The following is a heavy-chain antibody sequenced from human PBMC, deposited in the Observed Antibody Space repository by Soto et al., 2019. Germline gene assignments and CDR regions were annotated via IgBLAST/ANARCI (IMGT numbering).Heavy chain of an antibody. CDR1: GFSLSNVRMG. Sequence: SGPTLVNPTETLTLTCTVSGFSLSNVRMGVSWIRQPPGKALEWLAHIFSNDEKSYNPSLKSRLTITKDTTKNQVVLTMTNMDPVDSATYYCARRAGGSASLSYATDVWGQGTTVTVSS. J-gene: IGHJ6*01. CDR2: IFSNDEK. V-gene: IGHV2-26*01. CDR3: ARRAGGSASLSYATDV. D-gene: IGHD3-10*01.